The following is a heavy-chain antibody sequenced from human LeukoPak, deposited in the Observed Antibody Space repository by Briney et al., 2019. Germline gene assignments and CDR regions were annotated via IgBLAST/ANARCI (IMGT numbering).Heavy chain of an antibody. CDR1: GFTFSSYS. D-gene: IGHD3-10*01. J-gene: IGHJ4*02. V-gene: IGHV3-21*01. CDR2: ISSSGRYI. Sequence: GGSLGLSCAASGFTFSSYSVNWVRQAPGKGLEWVSSISSSGRYIYYADSVKGRFTIFRDNAKNSLYLQMNSLRAEDTAVYYCARDLGELDAPDYWGQGTLVTVSS. CDR3: ARDLGELDAPDY.